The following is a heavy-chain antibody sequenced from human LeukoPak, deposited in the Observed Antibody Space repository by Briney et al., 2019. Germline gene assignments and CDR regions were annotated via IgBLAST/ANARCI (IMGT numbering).Heavy chain of an antibody. V-gene: IGHV5-51*01. J-gene: IGHJ3*02. D-gene: IGHD3-22*01. CDR3: ARQRVTDYYDSSGYYIHDAFDT. Sequence: GESLKISCKGSGYSFTSYWIGWVRQMPGKGLEWMGIIYPGDSDTRYSPSFQGQVTISADKSISTAYLQWSSLKASDTAMYYCARQRVTDYYDSSGYYIHDAFDTWGQGTMVTVSS. CDR2: IYPGDSDT. CDR1: GYSFTSYW.